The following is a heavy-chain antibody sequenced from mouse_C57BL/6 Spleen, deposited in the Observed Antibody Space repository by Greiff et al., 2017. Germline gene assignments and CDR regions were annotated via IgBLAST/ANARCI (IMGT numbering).Heavy chain of an antibody. V-gene: IGHV1-7*01. CDR3: APLYYDYDGGFAY. CDR2: INPSSGYT. J-gene: IGHJ3*01. CDR1: GYTFTSYW. D-gene: IGHD2-4*01. Sequence: QVQLQQSGAELAKPGASVKLSCKASGYTFTSYWMHWVKQRPGQGLEWIGYINPSSGYTKYNQKFKDKATLTADKSSSTAYMQLSSLTYEDSAVYYCAPLYYDYDGGFAYWGQGTLVTVSA.